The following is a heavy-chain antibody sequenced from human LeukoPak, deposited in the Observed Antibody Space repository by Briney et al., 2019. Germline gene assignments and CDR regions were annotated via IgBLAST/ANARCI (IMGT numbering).Heavy chain of an antibody. Sequence: SETLSLTCTVSGGSISSYYWSWIRQPPGKGLEWMGYIYYSGSTNYNPSLKSRVDISVHTSKHQFSLKLSSVTAADTAVYYCASYDSSGYYPPDAFDIWGQGTMVTVSS. CDR3: ASYDSSGYYPPDAFDI. J-gene: IGHJ3*02. CDR2: IYYSGST. D-gene: IGHD3-22*01. V-gene: IGHV4-59*01. CDR1: GGSISSYY.